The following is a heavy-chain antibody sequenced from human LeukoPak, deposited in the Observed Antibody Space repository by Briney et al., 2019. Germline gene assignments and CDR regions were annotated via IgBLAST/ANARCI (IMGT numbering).Heavy chain of an antibody. V-gene: IGHV3-74*01. CDR3: ATGPYAAFEM. J-gene: IGHJ3*02. Sequence: GGSLRLSCAASGFTFTKFWMHWVRQAPGRGLVWVSRVKDDGISTLYADSVEGRFTISRDNAKNTLYLQMNSLRADDTALYYCATGPYAAFEMWGQGTMVTVSS. D-gene: IGHD2-2*01. CDR2: VKDDGIST. CDR1: GFTFTKFW.